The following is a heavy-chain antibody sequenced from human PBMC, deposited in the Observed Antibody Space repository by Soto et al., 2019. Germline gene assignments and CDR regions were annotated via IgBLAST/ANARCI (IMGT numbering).Heavy chain of an antibody. V-gene: IGHV4-39*01. CDR2: IYYSGST. CDR1: GGSISSSSYY. Sequence: SETLSLTCTVSGGSISSSSYYWGWIRQPPGKGLEWIGSIYYSGSTYYNPSLKSRVTISVDTSKNQFSLKLSSVTAADTAVYYCARHFYAVVAASGFDPWGQGTLVTVSS. CDR3: ARHFYAVVAASGFDP. J-gene: IGHJ5*02. D-gene: IGHD2-15*01.